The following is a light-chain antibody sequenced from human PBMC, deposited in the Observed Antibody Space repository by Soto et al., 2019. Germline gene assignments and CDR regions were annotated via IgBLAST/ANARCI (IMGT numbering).Light chain of an antibody. J-gene: IGLJ3*02. Sequence: QSALTQPASVSGSPGQSIAISCTGTSSDVGGYNYVSWYQQHPGKTPNLMIYDVSNRPSGVSNRFSGSKSGKTAYLTISGLQAEDEADYYCSSYTSSSTWVFGGGTKLTV. CDR3: SSYTSSSTWV. CDR1: SSDVGGYNY. CDR2: DVS. V-gene: IGLV2-14*01.